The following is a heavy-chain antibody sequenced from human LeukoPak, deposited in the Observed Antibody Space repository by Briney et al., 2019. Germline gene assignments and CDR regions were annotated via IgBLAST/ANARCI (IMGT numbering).Heavy chain of an antibody. V-gene: IGHV4-59*01. CDR3: AREGTAGTNLNWFDP. D-gene: IGHD1-1*01. CDR2: ISYSGCT. J-gene: IGHJ5*02. Sequence: SAETLSLTCTVSGGSISSYYWSWIRQPPGKGLEWIGYISYSGCTNFNPSLKSRVTISVDTSKNQFSLKLSSVTAADTAVYYCAREGTAGTNLNWFDPWGQGTPVTFSS. CDR1: GGSISSYY.